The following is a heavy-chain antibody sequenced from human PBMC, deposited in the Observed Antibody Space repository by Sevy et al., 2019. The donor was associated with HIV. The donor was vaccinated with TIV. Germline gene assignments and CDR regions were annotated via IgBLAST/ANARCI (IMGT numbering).Heavy chain of an antibody. CDR1: GYTFSNNA. Sequence: ASVKVSCKASGYTFSNNAIHWVRQAPGQRLEWMGWVNAGNGHTKFSEKFQDRVTISRDTSATTVYMDLTSLTSEDTAIYNCAGGKGGIFGVVTGQFDYWGQGTLVTVSS. CDR2: VNAGNGHT. CDR3: AGGKGGIFGVVTGQFDY. J-gene: IGHJ4*02. D-gene: IGHD3-3*01. V-gene: IGHV1-3*01.